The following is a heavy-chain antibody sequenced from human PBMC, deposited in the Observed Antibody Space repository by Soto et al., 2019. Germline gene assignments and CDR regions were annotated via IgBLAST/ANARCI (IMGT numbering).Heavy chain of an antibody. J-gene: IGHJ6*03. V-gene: IGHV3-23*01. Sequence: GESLKISCAASGFTFSSYAMSWVRQAPGKGLEWVSAISGSGGSTYYADSVKGRFTISRDNSKNTLYLQMNSLRAEDTAVYYCAKEGAVTTRSYYYYYYMDVWGKGTTVTVSS. CDR2: ISGSGGST. CDR1: GFTFSSYA. D-gene: IGHD4-17*01. CDR3: AKEGAVTTRSYYYYYYMDV.